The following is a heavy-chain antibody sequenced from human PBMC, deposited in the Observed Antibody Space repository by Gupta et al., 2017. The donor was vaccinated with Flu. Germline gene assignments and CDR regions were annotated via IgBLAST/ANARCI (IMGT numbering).Heavy chain of an antibody. J-gene: IGHJ4*02. V-gene: IGHV1-18*01. CDR1: GYTFTSYS. CDR2: ISTYSGQT. Sequence: QVHPMQSGGEVKEPGASVKVSCQASGYTFTSYSITWVRQAPGEGLEWMGWISTYSGQTNYAQNFQGRATMTTDTSTNTAYLELRSLRSDDTAVYYCARAASPFCCGSDHWGQGTLVTVSP. CDR3: ARAASPFCCGSDH. D-gene: IGHD2-21*01.